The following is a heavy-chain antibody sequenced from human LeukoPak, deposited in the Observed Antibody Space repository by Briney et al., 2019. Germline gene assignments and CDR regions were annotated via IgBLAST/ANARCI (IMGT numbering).Heavy chain of an antibody. CDR1: GYTFTSYY. J-gene: IGHJ4*02. D-gene: IGHD3-22*01. CDR2: INPNSGGT. CDR3: ARDPNYYDSSGPPDY. V-gene: IGHV1-2*02. Sequence: ASVKVSCKASGYTFTSYYMHWVGQAPGKGLEGMGWINPNSGGTNYVQKFQGRVTMNRDRYSRKVNMEVKRQSSDDTAVYYCARDPNYYDSSGPPDYWGQGTLVTVSS.